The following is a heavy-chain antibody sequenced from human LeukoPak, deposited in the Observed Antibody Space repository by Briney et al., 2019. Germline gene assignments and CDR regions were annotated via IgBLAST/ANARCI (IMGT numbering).Heavy chain of an antibody. J-gene: IGHJ4*02. D-gene: IGHD6-19*01. CDR3: ARSRSGWYPNY. Sequence: ASVKVSCKASGYTFTSYGISWLRQAPGQGLEWMGWISAYNGNTNYAQKFQGRFTMTTDSSTSTAYMDLRSLRSDDTAVYYCARSRSGWYPNYWGQGTLVTVSS. V-gene: IGHV1-18*01. CDR1: GYTFTSYG. CDR2: ISAYNGNT.